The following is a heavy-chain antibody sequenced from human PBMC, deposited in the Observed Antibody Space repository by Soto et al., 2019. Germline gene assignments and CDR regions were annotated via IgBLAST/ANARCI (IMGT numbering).Heavy chain of an antibody. CDR1: GYTFTGYY. Sequence: ASVKVSCKASGYTFTGYYMHWVRQAPGQGLEWMGWINPNSGGTNYAQKFQGWVTMTRDTSISTAYMELSRLRSDDTAAYYCAREGSAPYYYYGMDVWGQGTTVTVSS. J-gene: IGHJ6*02. V-gene: IGHV1-2*04. CDR2: INPNSGGT. CDR3: AREGSAPYYYYGMDV. D-gene: IGHD6-19*01.